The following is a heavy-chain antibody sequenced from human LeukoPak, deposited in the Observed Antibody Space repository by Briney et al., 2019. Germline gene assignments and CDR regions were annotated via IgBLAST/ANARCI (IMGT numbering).Heavy chain of an antibody. CDR2: INPNSGGT. CDR1: GYTFTGYY. CDR3: ARAGYSSGWSPIQYYYGMDV. Sequence: GASVKVSCKASGYTFTGYYMHWVRQAPGQGLEWMGWINPNSGGTNYAQKFQGWVTMTRDTSISTAYMELSRPRSDDTAVYYCARAGYSSGWSPIQYYYGMDVWGQGTTVTVSS. D-gene: IGHD6-19*01. V-gene: IGHV1-2*04. J-gene: IGHJ6*02.